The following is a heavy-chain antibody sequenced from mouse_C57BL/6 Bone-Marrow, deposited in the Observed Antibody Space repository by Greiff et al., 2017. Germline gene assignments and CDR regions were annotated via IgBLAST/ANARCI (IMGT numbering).Heavy chain of an antibody. Sequence: EVKVVESGGGLVQSGRSLRLSCATSGFTFSDFYMEWVRQAPGKGLEWIAASRNKANDYTTEYSASVKGRFIVSRDTSQSILYLQMNALRAEDTAIYYCARAPDYWGQGTSVTVSS. J-gene: IGHJ4*01. CDR1: GFTFSDFY. CDR2: SRNKANDYTT. CDR3: ARAPDY. V-gene: IGHV7-1*01.